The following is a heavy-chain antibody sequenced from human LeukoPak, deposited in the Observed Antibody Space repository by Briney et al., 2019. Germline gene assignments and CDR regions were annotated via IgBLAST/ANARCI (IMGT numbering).Heavy chain of an antibody. Sequence: GGSLRLSCAASGFFFSDYWMTWVRQAPGKGLEWVAHIKQDGSEKYYVDSIKGRFTVSRDNAKNLVYLQMNSLRAEDTAVYYCARGWNYAFRFDYWGQGTLVTVSS. J-gene: IGHJ4*02. CDR2: IKQDGSEK. CDR3: ARGWNYAFRFDY. D-gene: IGHD1-7*01. V-gene: IGHV3-7*01. CDR1: GFFFSDYW.